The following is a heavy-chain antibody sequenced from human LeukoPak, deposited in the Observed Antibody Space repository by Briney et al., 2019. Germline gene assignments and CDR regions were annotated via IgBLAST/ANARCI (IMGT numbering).Heavy chain of an antibody. D-gene: IGHD7-27*01. Sequence: PSETLSLTCTVSGGSISSGGYYWSWIRQPPGKGLEWIGYIYHSGSTYYNPSLKSRVTISVDRSKNQFSLKLSSVTAADTAVYYCARANWGTPGNWFDPWGQGTLVTVSS. CDR2: IYHSGST. V-gene: IGHV4-30-2*01. CDR1: GGSISSGGYY. J-gene: IGHJ5*02. CDR3: ARANWGTPGNWFDP.